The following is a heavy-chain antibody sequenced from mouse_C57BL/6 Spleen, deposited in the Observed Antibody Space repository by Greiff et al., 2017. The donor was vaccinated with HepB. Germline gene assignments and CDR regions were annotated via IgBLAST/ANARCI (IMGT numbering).Heavy chain of an antibody. V-gene: IGHV2-6*03. CDR3: GRTYGNYPYAMDY. CDR1: GFSLTSYG. Sequence: VQLVESGPGLVAPSQSLSITCTVSGFSLTSYGVHWVRQPPGKGLEWLVVIWSDGSTTYNSALNSRLSISKDNSKSQVFLKMNSLQTDDTAMYYCGRTYGNYPYAMDYWGQGTSVTVSS. J-gene: IGHJ4*01. CDR2: IWSDGST. D-gene: IGHD2-1*01.